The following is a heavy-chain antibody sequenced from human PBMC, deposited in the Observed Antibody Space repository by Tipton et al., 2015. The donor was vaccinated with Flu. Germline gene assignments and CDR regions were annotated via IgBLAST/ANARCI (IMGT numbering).Heavy chain of an antibody. D-gene: IGHD3-9*01. CDR1: GGSISSGDYY. V-gene: IGHV4-30-4*01. Sequence: TLSLTCTVSGGSISSGDYYWSWIRQPPGKGLEWIGYIYYSGSTYYNPSPKSRVTISVDTSKNQFSLKLSSVTAADTAVYYCARGGFDWLSGYYFDYWGQGTLVTVSS. J-gene: IGHJ4*02. CDR2: IYYSGST. CDR3: ARGGFDWLSGYYFDY.